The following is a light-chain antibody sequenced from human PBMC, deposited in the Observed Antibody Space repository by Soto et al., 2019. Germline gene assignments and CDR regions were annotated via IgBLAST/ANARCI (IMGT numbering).Light chain of an antibody. V-gene: IGLV1-40*01. J-gene: IGLJ2*01. CDR1: SSNIGAGYD. CDR3: QSYDSSLRGWV. Sequence: QSVLTQPPSVSGAPGQRVTISCTESSSNIGAGYDVHWYQQLPGTAPKLLISGNSNRPSGVPDRFSDSKSGTSASLAITGLQAEDEADYYCQSYDSSLRGWVFGGGTKLTVL. CDR2: GNS.